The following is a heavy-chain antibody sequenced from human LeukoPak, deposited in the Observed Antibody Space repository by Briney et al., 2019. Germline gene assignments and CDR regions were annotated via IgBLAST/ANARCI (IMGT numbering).Heavy chain of an antibody. CDR3: ARVPDWTYVPDY. CDR1: GGSISSDRFY. D-gene: IGHD3-16*01. CDR2: IKSSNT. J-gene: IGHJ4*02. V-gene: IGHV4-61*02. Sequence: SETLSLTCTVSGGSISSDRFYWTWVRQPAGKRPEWIGRIKSSNTNYSPSLKSRVNISVDTSTNQFSLKLSSLTAADTAVYYCARVPDWTYVPDYWGQGTLVTVSS.